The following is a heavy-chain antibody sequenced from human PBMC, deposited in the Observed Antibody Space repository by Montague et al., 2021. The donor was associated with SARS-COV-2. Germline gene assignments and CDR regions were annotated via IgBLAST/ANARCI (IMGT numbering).Heavy chain of an antibody. CDR2: INHGGSS. CDR1: GSSFSGYY. Sequence: SETLSLTCAVHGSSFSGYYWNWIRQSPGKGLEWIREINHGGSSKFSPSLKGRLTISTDTSKNQFSLKLTSVAAADTAVYYCARLRDGVVPSPILGVGPFYSYYYMDVWGRGTPVTVSS. D-gene: IGHD3-10*01. V-gene: IGHV4-34*01. J-gene: IGHJ6*03. CDR3: ARLRDGVVPSPILGVGPFYSYYYMDV.